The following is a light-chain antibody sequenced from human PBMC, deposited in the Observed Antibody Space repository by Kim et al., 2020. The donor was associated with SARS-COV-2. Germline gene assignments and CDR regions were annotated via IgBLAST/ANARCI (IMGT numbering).Light chain of an antibody. Sequence: SASVGDRGTITCRASQSVSDWLAWYQQKPGKAPKLLIYKASSLQRGVPSRFSGSGSGTEFTLTISSLQPDDFAIYYCLRYNDYSGTFGQGTKLEIK. CDR2: KAS. J-gene: IGKJ2*01. CDR1: QSVSDW. V-gene: IGKV1-5*03. CDR3: LRYNDYSGT.